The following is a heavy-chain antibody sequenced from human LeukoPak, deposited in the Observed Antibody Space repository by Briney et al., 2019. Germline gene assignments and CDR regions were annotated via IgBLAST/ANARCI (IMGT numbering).Heavy chain of an antibody. D-gene: IGHD4-11*01. J-gene: IGHJ4*02. V-gene: IGHV1-46*01. CDR2: IYPRDGST. CDR3: AIGPGLPRY. Sequence: GASVKVSCKASGYSFTSNYIHWVRQAPGQGLEWMGMIYPRDGSTSYAQKFQGRVTMTRDTSTSTVYMELSSLRSEDTAVYYCAIGPGLPRYWGQGTLVTVSS. CDR1: GYSFTSNY.